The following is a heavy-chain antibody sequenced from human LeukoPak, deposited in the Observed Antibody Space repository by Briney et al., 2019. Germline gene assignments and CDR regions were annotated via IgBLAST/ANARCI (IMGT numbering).Heavy chain of an antibody. Sequence: PGGSLRLSCAASGFTFRSCAMSWVRLGPGEGLESVSLISGAGGSTHYADSVKGRFTISRDNSKNTLYLQMNSLRADDTAVYYCAKGHSDYGTGFELWGQGTLVTVSS. D-gene: IGHD4-17*01. J-gene: IGHJ4*02. CDR1: GFTFRSCA. CDR3: AKGHSDYGTGFEL. V-gene: IGHV3-23*01. CDR2: ISGAGGST.